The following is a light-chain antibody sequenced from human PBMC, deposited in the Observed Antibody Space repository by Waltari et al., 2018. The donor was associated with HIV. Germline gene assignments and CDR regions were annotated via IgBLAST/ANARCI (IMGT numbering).Light chain of an antibody. Sequence: QSVLTQPRSLSGSPRQSVTISCTGTNADVGAYNYVSWYQQYPGKAPKLIIYDVTKRPSGVPDRFSGSKSGNTASLTISGLQAEDEADYYCCSYAGSPWMFGGGTRLTVL. CDR3: CSYAGSPWM. V-gene: IGLV2-11*01. CDR2: DVT. CDR1: NADVGAYNY. J-gene: IGLJ3*02.